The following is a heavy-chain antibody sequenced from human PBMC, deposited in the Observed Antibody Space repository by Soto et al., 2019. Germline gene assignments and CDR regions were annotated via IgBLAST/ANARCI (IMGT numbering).Heavy chain of an antibody. V-gene: IGHV4-31*03. CDR3: ARTYGSGSYGHYFDY. Sequence: SQTLSLTCTVSGGSISSGNYYWSWIRQYPGKGLEWIGYIYYSGSTYYNPSLKSRVTISLDTSKNQFSLNLSSVTAADTVVYYCARTYGSGSYGHYFDYWGQGTLVTVSS. J-gene: IGHJ4*02. CDR1: GGSISSGNYY. D-gene: IGHD3-10*01. CDR2: IYYSGST.